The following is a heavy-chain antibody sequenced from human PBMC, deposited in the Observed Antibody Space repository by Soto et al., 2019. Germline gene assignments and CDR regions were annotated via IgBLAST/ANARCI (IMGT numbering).Heavy chain of an antibody. CDR2: IIPIFGTA. J-gene: IGHJ4*02. V-gene: IGHV1-69*01. Sequence: QVQLVQSGAEVKKPGSSVKVSCKASGGTFSSYAISWVRQAPGQGLEWMGGIIPIFGTANYAQKFQGRVTITADESKSTAYMELSSLRSEDKAVYYCARGVEMAPNTENLFDYWGQGTLVTVSS. D-gene: IGHD2-15*01. CDR1: GGTFSSYA. CDR3: ARGVEMAPNTENLFDY.